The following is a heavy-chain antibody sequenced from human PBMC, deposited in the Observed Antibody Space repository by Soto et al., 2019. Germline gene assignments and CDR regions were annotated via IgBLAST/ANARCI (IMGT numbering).Heavy chain of an antibody. CDR2: IYASGNT. J-gene: IGHJ4*02. CDR3: ARDLKFGKADY. D-gene: IGHD3-10*01. Sequence: SETLSLTCTVACGSFSSYYWSCIRQPSGKGPEWIVRIYASGNTNYNPSLKSRVTMSVDTPKNQFSLKLRSVTAADTAVDYCARDLKFGKADYWGQGSMVTLSS. V-gene: IGHV4-4*07. CDR1: CGSFSSYY.